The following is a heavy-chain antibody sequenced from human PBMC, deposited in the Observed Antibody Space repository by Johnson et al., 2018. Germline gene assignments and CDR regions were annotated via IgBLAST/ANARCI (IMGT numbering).Heavy chain of an antibody. D-gene: IGHD5-18*01. CDR2: ISYDGSNK. V-gene: IGHV3-30-3*01. CDR1: GFTFSSYA. J-gene: IGHJ3*02. CDR3: ARVDTARVITSPLIRVNAFDS. Sequence: QVQLVESGGGVVQPGRSLRLSCAASGFTFSSYAMHWVRQAPGKGLEWVAVISYDGSNKYYADSVKGRFTISRDNSKNTLYLQMNNLRAEDTAVYYCARVDTARVITSPLIRVNAFDSWGQGTMVTVSS.